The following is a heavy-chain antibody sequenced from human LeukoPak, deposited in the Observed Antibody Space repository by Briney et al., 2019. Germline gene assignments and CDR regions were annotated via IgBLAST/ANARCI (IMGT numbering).Heavy chain of an antibody. Sequence: ASVKVSCKASGYTFTNYYMHWVRQAPGQGLEWMGIINPSGGSTSYAQKFQGRVTMTRDMSTSTVYMELSSLRSEDTAVYYCAREDSRSYGLDYWGQGTLVTVSS. CDR3: AREDSRSYGLDY. CDR2: INPSGGST. CDR1: GYTFTNYY. D-gene: IGHD1-26*01. J-gene: IGHJ4*02. V-gene: IGHV1-46*01.